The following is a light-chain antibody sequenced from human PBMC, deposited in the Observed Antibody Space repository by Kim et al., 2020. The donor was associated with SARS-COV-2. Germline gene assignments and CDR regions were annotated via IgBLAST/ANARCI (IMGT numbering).Light chain of an antibody. CDR3: WT. J-gene: IGKJ4*01. Sequence: QSPAALSLSPGESATLSCRASESVSSYLGWYQQKPGQAPRLLIYDASNRATGIPAGFSGSGPGTDFTLTIGSLEPEDFAVCPPWTFGGGTKVDIK. V-gene: IGKV3D-11*02. CDR2: DAS. CDR1: ESVSSY.